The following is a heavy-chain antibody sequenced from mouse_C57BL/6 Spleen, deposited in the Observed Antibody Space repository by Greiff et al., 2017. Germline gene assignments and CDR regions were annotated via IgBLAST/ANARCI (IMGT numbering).Heavy chain of an antibody. V-gene: IGHV1-74*01. CDR3: AITYGYLYNYAMDY. J-gene: IGHJ4*01. Sequence: QVQLQQPWAELVKPGASVKVSCKASGYSFTSYWMHWVKQRPGQGLEWIGRIHPSDSHTNNNQKFKGKATLTVDKSSRTAYMQLSSLTSEYSAVYCCAITYGYLYNYAMDYWGQGTSVTVSS. CDR1: GYSFTSYW. CDR2: IHPSDSHT. D-gene: IGHD2-2*01.